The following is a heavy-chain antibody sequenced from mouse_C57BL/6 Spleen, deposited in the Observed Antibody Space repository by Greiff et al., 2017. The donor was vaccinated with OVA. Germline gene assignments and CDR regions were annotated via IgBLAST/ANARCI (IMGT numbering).Heavy chain of an antibody. CDR2: IDPSDSYT. Sequence: VQLQQPGAELVMPGASVKLSCKASGYTFTSYWMHWVKQRPGQGLEWIGEIDPSDSYTNYNQKFKGKSTLTVDKSSSTAYMQLSSLTSEDSAVYYCARIWESFAYWGQGTLVTVSA. J-gene: IGHJ3*01. D-gene: IGHD4-1*01. CDR1: GYTFTSYW. V-gene: IGHV1-69*01. CDR3: ARIWESFAY.